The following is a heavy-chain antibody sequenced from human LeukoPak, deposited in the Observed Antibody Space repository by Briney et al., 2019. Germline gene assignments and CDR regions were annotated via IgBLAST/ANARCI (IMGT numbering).Heavy chain of an antibody. CDR1: GYTLTELS. Sequence: ASVKVSCKVSGYTLTELSMHWVRQAPGKGLEWMGGFDPEDGETIYAQKFQGRVTMTEDTSTDTAYMELSSLRSEDTAVYYCATDYRPGNSFDYWGQGTLVTVSS. J-gene: IGHJ4*02. D-gene: IGHD6-13*01. CDR2: FDPEDGET. CDR3: ATDYRPGNSFDY. V-gene: IGHV1-24*01.